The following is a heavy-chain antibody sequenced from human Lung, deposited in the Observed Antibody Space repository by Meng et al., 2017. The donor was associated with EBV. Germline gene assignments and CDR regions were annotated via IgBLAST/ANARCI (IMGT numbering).Heavy chain of an antibody. V-gene: IGHV3-21*01. J-gene: IGHJ4*02. D-gene: IGHD3-16*01. CDR2: ISSSSSYI. CDR1: GVTFSSYG. Sequence: EVQLVEAGGGLVAPVGSLRRSCAASGVTFSSYGMTWVRQAPGKGLEWVSSISSSSSYIYYAVSMKGRFTISRDNAKNSLNLQMNSLRADDTAVYYCARDGRGEVRGHDYWGQGTLVTVSS. CDR3: ARDGRGEVRGHDY.